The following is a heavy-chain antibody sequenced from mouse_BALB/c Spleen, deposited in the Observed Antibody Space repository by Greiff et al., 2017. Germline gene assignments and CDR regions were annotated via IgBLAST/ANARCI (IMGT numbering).Heavy chain of an antibody. CDR1: GFTFSSFG. CDR3: ARSYYFDY. CDR2: ISSGSSTI. Sequence: EVKVVESGGGLVQPGGSRKLSCAASGFTFSSFGMHWVRQAPEKGLEWVAYISSGSSTIYYADTVKGRFTISRDNPKNTLFVQMTSLRSEDTAMYYCARSYYFDYWGQGTTLTVSS. V-gene: IGHV5-17*02. J-gene: IGHJ2*01.